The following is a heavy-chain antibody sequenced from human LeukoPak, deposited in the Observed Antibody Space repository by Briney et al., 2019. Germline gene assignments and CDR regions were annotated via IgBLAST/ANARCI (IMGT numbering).Heavy chain of an antibody. CDR3: AKGEAAGKVDWFDP. CDR2: ITGYGAT. D-gene: IGHD6-13*01. CDR1: GFTFSNFA. J-gene: IGHJ5*02. Sequence: GGPLRLSCAASGFTFSNFAMMWVRQAPGTGLQWVSTITGYGATFYADSVRGRFTIFRDTSLNTLFLQMNSLGAEDTAVYYCAKGEAAGKVDWFDPWGQGTLVTVSS. V-gene: IGHV3-23*01.